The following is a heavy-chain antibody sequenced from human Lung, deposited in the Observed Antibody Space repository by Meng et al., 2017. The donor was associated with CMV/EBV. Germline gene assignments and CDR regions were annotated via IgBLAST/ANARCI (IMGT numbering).Heavy chain of an antibody. V-gene: IGHV1-18*01. D-gene: IGHD1-14*01. CDR2: ISAYNGNT. Sequence: VQRVQSGAGVKKPGAPVNVSCKASGYIFNNYGVSWVRQAPGQGPEWMGWISAYNGNTNYAQNFQGRFTMTTDTSTSTAYMELRSLRSDDTAVYYCARDLPGGTKGTWLDLWGQGTLVTVSS. CDR3: ARDLPGGTKGTWLDL. J-gene: IGHJ5*02. CDR1: GYIFNNYG.